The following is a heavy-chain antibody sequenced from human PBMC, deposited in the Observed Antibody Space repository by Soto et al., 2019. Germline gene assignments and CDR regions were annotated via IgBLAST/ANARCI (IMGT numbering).Heavy chain of an antibody. D-gene: IGHD2-15*01. J-gene: IGHJ6*02. Sequence: PGGSLRLSRAASGFTFSDYYMIWIRQAPGKGLEWVSYISSSGNIIYHADSVKGRFTISRDNAKNSLFLQMNSLRAEDTAVYYCARGKSIFYGMDVWGQGTTVTVSS. CDR3: ARGKSIFYGMDV. CDR2: ISSSGNII. CDR1: GFTFSDYY. V-gene: IGHV3-11*01.